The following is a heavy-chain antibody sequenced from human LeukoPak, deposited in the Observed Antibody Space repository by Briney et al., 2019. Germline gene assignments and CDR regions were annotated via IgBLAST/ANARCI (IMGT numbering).Heavy chain of an antibody. CDR2: IYYSGST. J-gene: IGHJ3*02. D-gene: IGHD3-16*01. CDR1: GGSFSGYY. Sequence: SETLSLTCAVYGGSFSGYYWSWIRQPPGKGLEWIGYIYYSGSTNYNPSLKSRVTISVDTSKNQFSLKLSSVTAADTAVYYCARTGFIMITFGGVGDAFDIWGQGTMVTVSS. V-gene: IGHV4-59*01. CDR3: ARTGFIMITFGGVGDAFDI.